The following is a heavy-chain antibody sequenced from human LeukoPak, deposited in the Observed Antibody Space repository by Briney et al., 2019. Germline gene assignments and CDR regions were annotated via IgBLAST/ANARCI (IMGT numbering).Heavy chain of an antibody. CDR2: ISSSSSYI. CDR3: ARIPREDYGDHRNHY. Sequence: PGGSLRLSCAASGFTFSSYSMNWVRQAPGKGLEWVSSISSSSSYIYYADSVKGRFTISRDNAKNSLYLQMNSLRAEDTAVYYCARIPREDYGDHRNHYWGQGTLVTVSS. CDR1: GFTFSSYS. D-gene: IGHD4-17*01. V-gene: IGHV3-21*01. J-gene: IGHJ4*02.